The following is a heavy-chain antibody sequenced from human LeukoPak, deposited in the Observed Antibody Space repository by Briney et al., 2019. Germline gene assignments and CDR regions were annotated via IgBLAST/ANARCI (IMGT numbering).Heavy chain of an antibody. Sequence: KPSETLSLTCAVYGESFSGYYWSWIRQPPGKGLEWIGEINHSGSTNYNPSLKSRVTISVDTSKNQFSLKLSSVTAADTAVYYCARAPLEGYSYGYFVYWGQGTLVTVSS. J-gene: IGHJ4*02. CDR2: INHSGST. D-gene: IGHD5-18*01. CDR3: ARAPLEGYSYGYFVY. CDR1: GESFSGYY. V-gene: IGHV4-34*01.